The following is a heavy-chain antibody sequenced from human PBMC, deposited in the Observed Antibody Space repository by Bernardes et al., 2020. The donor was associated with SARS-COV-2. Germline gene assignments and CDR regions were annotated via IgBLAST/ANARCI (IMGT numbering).Heavy chain of an antibody. Sequence: GSLRLSCAASGFTFNNHGVHWVRQAPGKGLEWVAVMSKDGTNTYYADSVNGRFTISRDNSKNTLYLQMNSLRVEDTAVYFCAKNEGTQWLGHAFDIWGQGTMVTVSS. J-gene: IGHJ3*02. CDR3: AKNEGTQWLGHAFDI. CDR1: GFTFNNHG. D-gene: IGHD6-19*01. CDR2: MSKDGTNT. V-gene: IGHV3-30*18.